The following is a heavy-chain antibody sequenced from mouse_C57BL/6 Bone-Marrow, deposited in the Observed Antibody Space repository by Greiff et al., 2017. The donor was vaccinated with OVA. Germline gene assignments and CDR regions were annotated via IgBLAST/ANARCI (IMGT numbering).Heavy chain of an antibody. D-gene: IGHD1-1*01. CDR1: GFNIKDDY. CDR2: IDPENGDT. Sequence: VQLKQSGAELVRPGASVKLSCTASGFNIKDDYMHWVKQRPEQGLEWIGWIDPENGDTEYASKFQGKATITADTSSNTAYLQLSSLTSEDTAVYYCTTGTTVWYFDVRGTGTTVTVSS. V-gene: IGHV14-4*01. CDR3: TTGTTVWYFDV. J-gene: IGHJ1*03.